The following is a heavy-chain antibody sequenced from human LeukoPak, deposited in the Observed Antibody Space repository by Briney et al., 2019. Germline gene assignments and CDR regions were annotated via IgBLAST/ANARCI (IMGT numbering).Heavy chain of an antibody. CDR1: GFKFSSNW. J-gene: IGHJ4*02. Sequence: PSGGSLRLSCAASGFKFSSNWMSWVRQAPGKGLEWVANIKQDGSEKYYVDSVKGRFIVSRDNAENSLYLQMSSLRADDTAVYYCARDPVHGALDYWGQGTLVTVSS. D-gene: IGHD4-17*01. CDR2: IKQDGSEK. V-gene: IGHV3-7*01. CDR3: ARDPVHGALDY.